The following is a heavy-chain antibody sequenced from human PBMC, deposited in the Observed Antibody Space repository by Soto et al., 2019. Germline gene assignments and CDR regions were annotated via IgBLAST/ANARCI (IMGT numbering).Heavy chain of an antibody. CDR2: IYPTGKT. D-gene: IGHD3-22*01. CDR1: GGSISSGGYS. Sequence: QLQMQESGSGLVKPSQTLSLTCTVSGGSISSGGYSWSWIRQTPGKGLEWIGYIYPTGKTYYNPSLKSRMTISVDSSKNQFSLTLTSVTAADTAVYYCARGTRDYFDTTGPGYGMDVWGQGTTVTVSS. CDR3: ARGTRDYFDTTGPGYGMDV. J-gene: IGHJ6*02. V-gene: IGHV4-30-2*05.